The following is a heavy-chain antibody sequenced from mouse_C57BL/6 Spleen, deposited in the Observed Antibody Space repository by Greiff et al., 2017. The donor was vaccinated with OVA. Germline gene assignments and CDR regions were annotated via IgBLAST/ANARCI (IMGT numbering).Heavy chain of an antibody. CDR2: IDPSDSFP. V-gene: IGHV1-69*01. J-gene: IGHJ2*01. CDR3: ARLNPHFDY. CDR1: GYTFTSYW. Sequence: QVQLQQPGAELVMPGASVKLSCKASGYTFTSYWMHWVRQGPGQGLEWIGEIDPSDSFPNYNQKFKGKSTLTVDKSSSTAYMQLSSLTSEDSSVYYCARLNPHFDYWGQGTTLTVSS.